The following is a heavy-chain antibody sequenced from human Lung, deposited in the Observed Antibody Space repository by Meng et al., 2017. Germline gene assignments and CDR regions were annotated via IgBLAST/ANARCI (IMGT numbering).Heavy chain of an antibody. D-gene: IGHD2-15*01. J-gene: IGHJ4*02. Sequence: EVQLVESVGGLVKPGGSLRLSCAVSGFTFSSHSMNWVRQASGKGLEWVSSISSSSTYADSVKGRLTISRDNAKNSLYLQMNSLRAEDTAVYYCARGRVVVAATPSDYWGQGTLVTVSS. V-gene: IGHV3-21*01. CDR2: ISSSST. CDR1: GFTFSSHS. CDR3: ARGRVVVAATPSDY.